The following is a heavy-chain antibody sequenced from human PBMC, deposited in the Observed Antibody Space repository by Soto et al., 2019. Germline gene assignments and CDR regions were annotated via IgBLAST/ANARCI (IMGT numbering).Heavy chain of an antibody. J-gene: IGHJ4*02. Sequence: GGSLRLSCAASGFTFSSYAMSWVRQAPGKGLEWVSAISGSGGSTYYADSVKGRFTISRDNSKNTLYLQMNSLRAEDTAVYYCAKDMYYDSSGYYPIDYWGQGTLVTVSS. D-gene: IGHD3-22*01. CDR1: GFTFSSYA. CDR2: ISGSGGST. V-gene: IGHV3-23*01. CDR3: AKDMYYDSSGYYPIDY.